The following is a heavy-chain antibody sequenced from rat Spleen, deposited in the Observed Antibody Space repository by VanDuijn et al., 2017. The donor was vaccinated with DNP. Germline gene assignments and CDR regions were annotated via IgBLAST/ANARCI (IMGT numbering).Heavy chain of an antibody. D-gene: IGHD3-2*01. CDR2: IWGEGTT. Sequence: QVQMRETGPGLVQTTQTLSVTCTVSGFSLAKSGVHWVRQVPGKGLEWLGIIWGEGTTNYDSALTSRLSISRDTSKGQIFLTMHRLRTDDTAVYYCAESRGYAMDAWGQGTSVTVSS. V-gene: IGHV2-77*01. CDR1: GFSLAKSG. J-gene: IGHJ4*01. CDR3: AESRGYAMDA.